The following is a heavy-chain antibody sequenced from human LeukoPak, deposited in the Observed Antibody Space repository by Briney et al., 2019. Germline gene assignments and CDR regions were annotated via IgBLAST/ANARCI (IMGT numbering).Heavy chain of an antibody. J-gene: IGHJ4*02. V-gene: IGHV3-33*03. Sequence: PGGSQRLSCAASGFTFSSYGMHWVRQAPGKGLEWVAVIWYDGSYTYYAESVKGRFTISRDNSRNTLYLQMSSLRAEDTAVYYCAKPTSGDGSFLIDYWGQGTLVIVSS. D-gene: IGHD1-26*01. CDR1: GFTFSSYG. CDR2: IWYDGSYT. CDR3: AKPTSGDGSFLIDY.